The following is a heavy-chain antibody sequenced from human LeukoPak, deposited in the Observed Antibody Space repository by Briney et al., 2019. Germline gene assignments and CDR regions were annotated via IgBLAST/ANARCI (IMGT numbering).Heavy chain of an antibody. CDR2: TSAYNGNT. Sequence: GASVKVSCKASGYTFTSYGISWVRQAPGQGLEWMGWTSAYNGNTNYAQKFQGRVTITRNTSISTAYMELSRLRSDDTAVYYCARDRGSYLVDYWGQGTLVTVSS. J-gene: IGHJ4*02. D-gene: IGHD1-26*01. CDR3: ARDRGSYLVDY. V-gene: IGHV1-18*01. CDR1: GYTFTSYG.